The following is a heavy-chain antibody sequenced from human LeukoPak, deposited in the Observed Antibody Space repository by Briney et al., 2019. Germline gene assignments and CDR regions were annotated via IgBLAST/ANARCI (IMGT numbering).Heavy chain of an antibody. J-gene: IGHJ4*02. V-gene: IGHV1-18*01. Sequence: ASVKVSCKASGYSLTSYGFTWVRQAPGQGLEWMGWISAYSRNTNYAQKFQGRVTMTTDTSTSTAYMELRSLRSDDTALYYCARARGDSSVWYIAYWGQGTLVTVSS. CDR3: ARARGDSSVWYIAY. D-gene: IGHD6-19*01. CDR2: ISAYSRNT. CDR1: GYSLTSYG.